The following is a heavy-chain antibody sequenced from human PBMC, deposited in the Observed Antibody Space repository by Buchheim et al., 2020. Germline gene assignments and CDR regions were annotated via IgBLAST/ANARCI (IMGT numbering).Heavy chain of an antibody. V-gene: IGHV3-23*01. J-gene: IGHJ3*02. D-gene: IGHD1-14*01. CDR3: AKHRTPGSPFFHI. Sequence: EIQLLESGGGLIQPGKSLRLSCAASGFTFSSYGLSWVRQAPGRGLEWVSAVSGSGSSTFYSDSVKGRFTISRDNSKNTVYLHMISLRVDDTAIYYCAKHRTPGSPFFHIWGQGT. CDR1: GFTFSSYG. CDR2: VSGSGSST.